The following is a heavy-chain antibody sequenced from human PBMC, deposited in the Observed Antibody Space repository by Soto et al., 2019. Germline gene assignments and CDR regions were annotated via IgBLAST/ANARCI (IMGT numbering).Heavy chain of an antibody. D-gene: IGHD3-9*01. CDR3: AKSSGILTGPNWFDP. CDR1: GFTFSSYG. J-gene: IGHJ5*02. V-gene: IGHV3-30*18. CDR2: ISYDGSNK. Sequence: PGGSLRLSCAASGFTFSSYGMHWVRQAPGKGLEWVAVISYDGSNKYYADSVKGRFTISRDNSKNTLYLQMNSLRAEDTAVYYCAKSSGILTGPNWFDPWGQGTLVTVSS.